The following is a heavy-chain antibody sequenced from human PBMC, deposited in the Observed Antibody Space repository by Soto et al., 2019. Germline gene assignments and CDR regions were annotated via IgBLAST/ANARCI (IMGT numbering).Heavy chain of an antibody. V-gene: IGHV4-61*01. CDR1: GGSVSSGSYY. Sequence: SETLSLTCTVSGGSVSSGSYYWSWIRQPPGKGLEWIGYIYYSGSTNYNPSLKSRVTISVDTSKNQFSLKLSSVTAADTAVYYCARPLYTYGPMDVWGQGTTVTVS. CDR3: ARPLYTYGPMDV. CDR2: IYYSGST. D-gene: IGHD5-18*01. J-gene: IGHJ6*02.